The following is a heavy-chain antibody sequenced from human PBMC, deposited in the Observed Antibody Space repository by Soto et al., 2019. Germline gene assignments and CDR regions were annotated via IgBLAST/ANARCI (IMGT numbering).Heavy chain of an antibody. V-gene: IGHV1-69*13. CDR3: ARGIHPTTINNWFDP. Sequence: ASVKVSCKASGGTFSSYAISWVRQAPGQGLEWMGGIIPIFGTANYAQKFQGRVTITADESTSTAYMELSSLRSEDTAVYYFARGIHPTTINNWFDPWGQGTLVTVSS. D-gene: IGHD3-9*01. J-gene: IGHJ5*02. CDR1: GGTFSSYA. CDR2: IIPIFGTA.